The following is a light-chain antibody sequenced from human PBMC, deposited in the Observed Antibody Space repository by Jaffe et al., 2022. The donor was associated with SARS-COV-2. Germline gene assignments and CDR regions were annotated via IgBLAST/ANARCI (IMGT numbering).Light chain of an antibody. J-gene: IGLJ2*01. V-gene: IGLV2-18*02. CDR3: SSHTTSFTVI. CDR1: SGDIGGYER. CDR2: EVG. Sequence: QSALTQPPSVSGSPGQSVTISCTGTSGDIGGYERVSWYQQPPGTVPKLIIYEVGTRPSGVPDRFSGSKSGNTASLTISGLQPEDEADYYCSSHTTSFTVIFGGGTRLTVL.